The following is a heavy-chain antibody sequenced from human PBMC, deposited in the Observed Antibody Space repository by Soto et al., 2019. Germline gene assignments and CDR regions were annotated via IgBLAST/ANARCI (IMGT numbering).Heavy chain of an antibody. CDR2: ISYDGSNK. CDR3: AKAPGGSHFDY. V-gene: IGHV3-30*18. D-gene: IGHD2-15*01. J-gene: IGHJ4*02. CDR1: GCTFSSCF. Sequence: PGGSLSLSCGASGCTFSSCFMHWVRQAPGKGLEWVAVISYDGSNKYYADSVKGRFTISRDNSKNTLYLQMNSLRAEDTAVYYCAKAPGGSHFDYWGQGTLVTVSS.